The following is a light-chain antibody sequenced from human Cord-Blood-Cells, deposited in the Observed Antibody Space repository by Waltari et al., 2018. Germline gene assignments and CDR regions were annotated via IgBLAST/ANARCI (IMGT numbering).Light chain of an antibody. CDR2: RNN. Sequence: QSVLTQPPSASGTPGQRVTISCSGRSSNIGSNYVYWYQKLPGTPPKLLIYRNNQRPSGVPDRFSGSKSGTSASLAISGLRSEDEADYYCAAWDDSLSGVVFGGGTKLTVL. CDR3: AAWDDSLSGVV. J-gene: IGLJ2*01. CDR1: SSNIGSNY. V-gene: IGLV1-47*01.